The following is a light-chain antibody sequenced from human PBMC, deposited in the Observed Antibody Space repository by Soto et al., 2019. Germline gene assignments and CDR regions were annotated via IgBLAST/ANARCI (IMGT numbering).Light chain of an antibody. V-gene: IGKV1-33*01. CDR2: DAS. J-gene: IGKJ3*01. CDR1: QDITSS. Sequence: DIQMTQSPSSISASVGDRVNITCQASQDITSSSNWYQHKPGKAPKLLIYDASIFEAGVPSRFSGSGSGSDFTFTISSLQPEDVATYYRQKCYSLPIFGPGTTVDFK. CDR3: QKCYSLPI.